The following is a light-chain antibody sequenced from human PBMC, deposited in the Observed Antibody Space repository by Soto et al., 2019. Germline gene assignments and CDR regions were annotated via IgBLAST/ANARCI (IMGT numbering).Light chain of an antibody. CDR1: QTIAKSY. J-gene: IGKJ4*01. CDR2: GAS. CDR3: HQYASAPLT. Sequence: EIVLTQSPGTLSLSPGERATLSCRASQTIAKSYLAWYQQKSGQPPKLLIYGASTRATGIPDRFSGSESGTDFTLIISRLEPEDFAVYYCHQYASAPLTVGGGTKVDIK. V-gene: IGKV3-20*01.